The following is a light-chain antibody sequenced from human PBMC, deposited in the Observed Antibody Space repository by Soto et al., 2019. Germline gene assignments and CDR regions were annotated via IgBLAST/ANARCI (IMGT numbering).Light chain of an antibody. CDR2: GAS. Sequence: EIVMTQSPATLSVSPGERATLSCRASQSVSSNLAWYQQKLGQAPRLLIYGASTRATGLPARFSGSGSKTEFTLTISSLQSEDFAVYYCQQYSIWPYTFGQGTKLEIK. CDR3: QQYSIWPYT. J-gene: IGKJ2*01. V-gene: IGKV3-15*01. CDR1: QSVSSN.